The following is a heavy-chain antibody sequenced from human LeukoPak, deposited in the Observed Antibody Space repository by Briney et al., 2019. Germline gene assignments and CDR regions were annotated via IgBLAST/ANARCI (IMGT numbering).Heavy chain of an antibody. J-gene: IGHJ5*02. Sequence: ASVPVSCKVSGYTLLELSLHWVRQAPGKGVEWVGGFDPEDGETLYAQKFQGRVTMTEDTSTDTAYMELSSLRSEDTAVYSFATVFIVWVRGATATGFDPWGQGTLVTVSS. CDR2: FDPEDGET. D-gene: IGHD3-10*01. V-gene: IGHV1-24*01. CDR1: GYTLLELS. CDR3: ATVFIVWVRGATATGFDP.